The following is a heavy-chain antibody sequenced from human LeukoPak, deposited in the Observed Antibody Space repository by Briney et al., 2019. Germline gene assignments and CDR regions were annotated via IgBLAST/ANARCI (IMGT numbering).Heavy chain of an antibody. D-gene: IGHD1-26*01. J-gene: IGHJ4*02. CDR2: ISPIFGTA. CDR3: ARAPYSGSRHAHHSVQD. CDR1: GGTFNSYA. Sequence: SVKIYCKASGGTFNSYAIRWMRQAPGQWLELMGGISPIFGTANYAQKFQGGVTITADESTSTAYMELSSLRSEDTAVYYCARAPYSGSRHAHHSVQDWGQGTLVTVSS. V-gene: IGHV1-69*13.